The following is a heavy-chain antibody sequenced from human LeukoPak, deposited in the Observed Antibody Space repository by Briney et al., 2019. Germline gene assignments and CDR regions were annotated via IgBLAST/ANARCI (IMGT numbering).Heavy chain of an antibody. V-gene: IGHV3-23*01. Sequence: GGSLRLSCAASGFTFSSYAMTWVRQTPGKGLEGVSAISGGGSSTYFADSVKGRFTISRDNSRNTLYLQMNSLRAEDTAIYYCAKLRRGAAAGEFDYWGQGTLVTVSS. CDR2: ISGGGSST. J-gene: IGHJ4*02. CDR3: AKLRRGAAAGEFDY. CDR1: GFTFSSYA. D-gene: IGHD6-13*01.